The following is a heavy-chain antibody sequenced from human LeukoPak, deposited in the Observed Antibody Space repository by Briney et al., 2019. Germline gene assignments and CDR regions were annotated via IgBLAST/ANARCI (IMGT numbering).Heavy chain of an antibody. V-gene: IGHV3-33*01. J-gene: IGHJ5*02. Sequence: GGSLRLSCAAFGFTFSSYGMHWVRQAPGKGLEWVAVIWYDGSNKYYADSVKGRFTISRDNSKNTLYLQMDSLRAEDTAVYYCARETEQWLVQYWFDPWGQGTLVTVSS. CDR3: ARETEQWLVQYWFDP. CDR1: GFTFSSYG. D-gene: IGHD6-19*01. CDR2: IWYDGSNK.